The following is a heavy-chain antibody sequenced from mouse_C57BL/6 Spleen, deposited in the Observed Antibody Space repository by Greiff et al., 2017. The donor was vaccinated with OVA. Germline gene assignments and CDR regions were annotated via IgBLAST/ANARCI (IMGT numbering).Heavy chain of an antibody. CDR1: GYAFSSSW. CDR2: IYPGDGDT. J-gene: IGHJ2*01. V-gene: IGHV1-82*01. D-gene: IGHD1-1*01. Sequence: QVQLQQSGPELVKPGASVKISCKASGYAFSSSWMNWVKQRPGQGLEWIGRIYPGDGDTNYNGKFKGKATLTADKSSSTAYMQLSSLTSEDSAVYFCARGGTTGYWGKGTTLTVAS. CDR3: ARGGTTGY.